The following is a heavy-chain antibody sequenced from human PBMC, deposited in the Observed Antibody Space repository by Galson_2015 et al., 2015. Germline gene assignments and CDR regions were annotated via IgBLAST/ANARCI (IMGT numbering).Heavy chain of an antibody. CDR3: ARFGFGELLSY. J-gene: IGHJ4*02. CDR2: ISANTGDT. CDR1: GYTFTSYG. D-gene: IGHD3-10*01. Sequence: SVKVSCKASGYTFTSYGISWVRQAPGQGLGWMGWISANTGDTNYAQRLQGRVAMTTDTSTSTAYMELRSLTSDDTAVYYCARFGFGELLSYWGQGALVTVSS. V-gene: IGHV1-18*01.